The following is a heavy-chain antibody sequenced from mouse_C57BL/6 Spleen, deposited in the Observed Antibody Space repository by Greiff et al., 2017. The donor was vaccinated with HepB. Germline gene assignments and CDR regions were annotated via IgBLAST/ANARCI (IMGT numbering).Heavy chain of an antibody. J-gene: IGHJ3*01. V-gene: IGHV1-74*01. CDR1: GYTLTSYW. CDR2: IHPSDSDT. Sequence: QVQLQQPGAELVKPGASVKVSCKASGYTLTSYWMHWVKQRPGQGLEWIGRIHPSDSDTNYNQKFKGKATLTVDKASSTAYMQLSSLTSEDSAVYYCAIPGNYYGSSGAGFAYWGQGTLVTVSA. D-gene: IGHD1-1*01. CDR3: AIPGNYYGSSGAGFAY.